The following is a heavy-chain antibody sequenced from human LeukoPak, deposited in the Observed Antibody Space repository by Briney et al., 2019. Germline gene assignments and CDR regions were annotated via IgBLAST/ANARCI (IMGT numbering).Heavy chain of an antibody. CDR3: ARGRGYSSTG. CDR2: IYSSGST. J-gene: IGHJ4*02. V-gene: IGHV4-59*12. CDR1: GGSISSFY. Sequence: SETLSLTCTVSGGSISSFYWSWIRQPPGKGLEWIGYIYSSGSTNYNPSLKSRVTISVDTSKNQLSLKLSTVTAADTAVYYCARGRGYSSTGWGQGTLVTVSS. D-gene: IGHD6-19*01.